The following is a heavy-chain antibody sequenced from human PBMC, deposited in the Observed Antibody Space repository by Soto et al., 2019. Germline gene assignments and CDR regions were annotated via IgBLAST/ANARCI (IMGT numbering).Heavy chain of an antibody. D-gene: IGHD3-10*01. CDR1: GGSFSGYY. J-gene: IGHJ4*02. Sequence: PSETLSLTCAVYGGSFSGYYWSWIRQPPGKGLEWIGYIYYSGSTNYNPSLKSRVTISVDTSKNQFSLKLSSVTAADTAVYYCARGRYGSGSYMFYYWGQGTLVTVSS. CDR3: ARGRYGSGSYMFYY. CDR2: IYYSGST. V-gene: IGHV4-59*01.